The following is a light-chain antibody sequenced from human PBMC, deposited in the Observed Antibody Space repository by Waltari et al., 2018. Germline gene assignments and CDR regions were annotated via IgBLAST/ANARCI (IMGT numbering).Light chain of an antibody. V-gene: IGKV1-5*03. CDR2: KAS. CDR1: QSISNY. Sequence: DIQMTQSPSTLSASVGDTITITCRASQSISNYLAWYQQKPAKAPKLLIYKASSSGSGVPSRFSGSGSGTEFTLTISSLQPDDFATYYCQQYNTYSSFGQGTKLEIK. J-gene: IGKJ2*03. CDR3: QQYNTYSS.